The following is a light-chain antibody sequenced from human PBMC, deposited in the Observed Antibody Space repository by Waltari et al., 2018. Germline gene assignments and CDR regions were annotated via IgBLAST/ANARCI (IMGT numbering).Light chain of an antibody. J-gene: IGKJ3*01. V-gene: IGKV3-15*01. CDR3: QQYHESPPIT. CDR1: QSISSQ. Sequence: EIVMTQSPATLSVSPGERATLSCRASQSISSQLAWYQQKPGQAPRLLIYGASTRATGIPARFSGSGSGTEFTRTISSLQSEDFAVYFCQQYHESPPITFGPGTKVDIK. CDR2: GAS.